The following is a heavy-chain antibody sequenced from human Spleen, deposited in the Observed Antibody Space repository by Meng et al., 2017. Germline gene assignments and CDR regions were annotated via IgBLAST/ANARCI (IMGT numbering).Heavy chain of an antibody. CDR1: GGSISSSSYY. V-gene: IGHV4-39*07. CDR2: IYYSGST. CDR3: ASGLTYYYGSGRLGPVDY. D-gene: IGHD3-10*01. Sequence: SETLSLTCTVSGGSISSSSYYWGWIRQPPGKGLEWIGSIYYSGSTYYNPSLKSRVTISVDTSKNQVSLKLSSVTAADTAVYYCASGLTYYYGSGRLGPVDYWGQGTVVTVSS. J-gene: IGHJ4*02.